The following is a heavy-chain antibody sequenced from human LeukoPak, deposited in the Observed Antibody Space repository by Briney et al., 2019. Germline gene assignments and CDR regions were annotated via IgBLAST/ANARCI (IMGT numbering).Heavy chain of an antibody. CDR1: GFTFSSYS. Sequence: GGSLRLSCAASGFTFSSYSMNWVRQAPGKGLEWVSYISSSSSTIYYADSVKGRFTISRDNAKNSLYLQMNSLRAEDTAVYYCARDLYDSSGYYKPFDYWGQGTLVTVSS. D-gene: IGHD3-22*01. CDR3: ARDLYDSSGYYKPFDY. CDR2: ISSSSSTI. V-gene: IGHV3-48*01. J-gene: IGHJ4*02.